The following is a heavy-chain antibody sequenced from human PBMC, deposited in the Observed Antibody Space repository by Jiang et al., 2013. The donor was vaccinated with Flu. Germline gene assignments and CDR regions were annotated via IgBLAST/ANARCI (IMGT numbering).Heavy chain of an antibody. J-gene: IGHJ4*02. D-gene: IGHD1-26*01. CDR3: AKGHYSGSNPYFDY. Sequence: VQLLESGGGLIQPGGSLRLSCAASGFSFSSYAMSWVRQAPGKGLEWVSGISGSGGNTYYADSVKGRFTTSRDNSKNTLYLQMNRLRAEDTAVYYCAKGHYSGSNPYFDYWGQGTLVTVSS. V-gene: IGHV3-23*01. CDR2: ISGSGGNT. CDR1: GFSFSSYA.